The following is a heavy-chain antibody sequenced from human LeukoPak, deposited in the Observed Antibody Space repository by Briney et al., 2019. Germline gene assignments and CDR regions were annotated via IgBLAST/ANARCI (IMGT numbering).Heavy chain of an antibody. CDR2: IYSGGNT. CDR1: GFTVSTTY. Sequence: GGSLRLSCAASGFTVSTTYMTWVRRAPGKGLEWVSVIYSGGNTYHTDSVKGRFTIFRDNSENTLYLQMNSLRAEDTAVYYCASNGGNSGTFLQLDYWGQGTLVTVSS. J-gene: IGHJ4*02. V-gene: IGHV3-66*02. D-gene: IGHD1-26*01. CDR3: ASNGGNSGTFLQLDY.